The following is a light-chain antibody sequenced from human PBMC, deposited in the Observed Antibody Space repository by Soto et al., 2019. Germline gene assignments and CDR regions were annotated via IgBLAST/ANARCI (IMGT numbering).Light chain of an antibody. Sequence: IQMTQSPSSLSASVGDRVTITCRASQRISSYLNWYQQKPGNAPTLLISAASRLQSGVPSRFSGRGSGTDFTLTISSLQPEDFATYYCLQDYDYPRTFGQGTKVDIK. V-gene: IGKV1-6*01. CDR3: LQDYDYPRT. CDR1: QRISSY. J-gene: IGKJ1*01. CDR2: AAS.